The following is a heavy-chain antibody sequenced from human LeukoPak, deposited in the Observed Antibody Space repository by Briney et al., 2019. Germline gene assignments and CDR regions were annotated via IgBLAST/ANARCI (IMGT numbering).Heavy chain of an antibody. J-gene: IGHJ4*01. CDR3: ARDRGYSYGHPFDY. D-gene: IGHD5-18*01. CDR2: IWYDGSNK. V-gene: IGHV3-33*01. CDR1: GFTFSSYS. Sequence: PGGSLRLSCAASGFTFSSYSMHWVRQAPGKGLEWVALIWYDGSNKYYADSVKGRFTISRDNSMNTLYLQMDSLRAEDTAVYYCARDRGYSYGHPFDYWGHGTLVTVSS.